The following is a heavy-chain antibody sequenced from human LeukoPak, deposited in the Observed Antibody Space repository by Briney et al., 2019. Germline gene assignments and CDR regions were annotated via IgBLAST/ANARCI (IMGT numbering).Heavy chain of an antibody. CDR3: ARARFRDLPAAGPFDY. Sequence: SGRSLRLSCAASGFTFSSSAIHWGRQAPGKGLEWVALISHDGSNKYYTDSVKGRFTISRDNSKNTLYLQMNSLRTEDTAVYYCARARFRDLPAAGPFDYWGQGTLVTVSS. CDR2: ISHDGSNK. D-gene: IGHD6-13*01. J-gene: IGHJ4*02. V-gene: IGHV3-30*04. CDR1: GFTFSSSA.